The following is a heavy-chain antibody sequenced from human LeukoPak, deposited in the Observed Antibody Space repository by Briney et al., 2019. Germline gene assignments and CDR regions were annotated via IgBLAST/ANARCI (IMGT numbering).Heavy chain of an antibody. J-gene: IGHJ4*02. CDR2: ISGSGGST. D-gene: IGHD3-10*01. CDR1: GFTVSSNY. V-gene: IGHV3-23*01. Sequence: GGSLRLSCAASGFTVSSNYMSWVRQAPGKGLEWVSAISGSGGSTYYADSVKGRFTISRDNSKNTLYLQMNSLRAEDTAVYYCAIRYYYGSGSYYVPFDYWGQGTLVTVSS. CDR3: AIRYYYGSGSYYVPFDY.